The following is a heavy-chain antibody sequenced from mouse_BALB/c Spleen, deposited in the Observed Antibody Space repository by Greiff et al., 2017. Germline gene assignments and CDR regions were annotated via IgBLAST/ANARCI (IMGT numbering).Heavy chain of an antibody. CDR2: ISSGGSYT. Sequence: EVQRVESGGGLVKPGGSLKLSCAASGFTFSSYAMSWVRQSPEKRLEWVAEISSGGSYTYYPDTVTGRFTISRDNAKNTLYLEMSSLRSEDTAMYYCARGYEAWFAYWGQGTLVTVSA. D-gene: IGHD2-2*01. CDR1: GFTFSSYA. J-gene: IGHJ3*01. V-gene: IGHV5-9-4*01. CDR3: ARGYEAWFAY.